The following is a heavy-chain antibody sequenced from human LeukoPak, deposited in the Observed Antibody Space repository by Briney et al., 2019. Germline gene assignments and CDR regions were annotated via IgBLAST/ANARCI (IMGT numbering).Heavy chain of an antibody. J-gene: IGHJ2*01. CDR3: AGPLKSIAARYFDL. V-gene: IGHV1-18*01. Sequence: WASVKVSCKASGYTFTSYGISWVRQAPGQGIEWMGWISAYNGNTNYIQKLQGRVTMTTGTSTSTAYMELRSLRSDDTAVYYCAGPLKSIAARYFDLWGRGTLVTVSS. D-gene: IGHD6-6*01. CDR2: ISAYNGNT. CDR1: GYTFTSYG.